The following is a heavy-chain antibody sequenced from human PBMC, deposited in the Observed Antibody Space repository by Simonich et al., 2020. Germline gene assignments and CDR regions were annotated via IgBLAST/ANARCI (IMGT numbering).Heavy chain of an antibody. CDR3: ASNSGEGY. V-gene: IGHV3-21*01. Sequence: VQLVEFGGGLVQPGGSLSLSCAASGFTFSRYSMNWVGQAPGKGLEWVTSISSSSSYIYYADSVKGRFTISRDNAKNSLYLQMNSLRAEDTAVYYCASNSGEGYWGQGTLVTVSS. CDR1: GFTFSRYS. J-gene: IGHJ4*02. CDR2: ISSSSSYI. D-gene: IGHD7-27*01.